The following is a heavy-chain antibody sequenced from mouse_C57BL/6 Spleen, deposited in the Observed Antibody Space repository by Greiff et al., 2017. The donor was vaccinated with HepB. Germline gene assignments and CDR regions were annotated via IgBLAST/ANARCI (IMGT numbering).Heavy chain of an antibody. CDR3: ASYDYY. CDR1: GYTFTSYW. Sequence: QVHVKQPGAELVKPGASVKMSCKASGYTFTSYWITWVKQRPGQGLEWIGDIYPGSGSTNYNEKFKSKATLTVDTSSSTAYMQLSSLTSEDSAVYYCASYDYYWGQGTTLTVSS. CDR2: IYPGSGST. V-gene: IGHV1-55*01. J-gene: IGHJ2*01. D-gene: IGHD2-4*01.